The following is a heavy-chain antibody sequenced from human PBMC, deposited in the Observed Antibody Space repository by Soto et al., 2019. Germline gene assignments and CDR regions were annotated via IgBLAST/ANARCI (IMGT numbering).Heavy chain of an antibody. CDR1: GFSLNTRGVG. CDR2: IYWDDDK. Sequence: QITLKESGPTLVKPTQTLTLTCTFSGFSLNTRGVGVGWIRQPPGKALEWLALIYWDDDKRYSPSLKNRLTITKDTSKNQVVLTMPNMDPVNTGTYYCVHRRTGNYLGSGFDYWGQGSLVTVSS. V-gene: IGHV2-5*02. J-gene: IGHJ4*02. CDR3: VHRRTGNYLGSGFDY. D-gene: IGHD3-10*01.